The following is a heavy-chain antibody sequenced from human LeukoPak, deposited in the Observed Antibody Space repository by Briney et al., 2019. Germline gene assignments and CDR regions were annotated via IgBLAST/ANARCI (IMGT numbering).Heavy chain of an antibody. D-gene: IGHD6-19*01. CDR1: GYTFTSYG. CDR2: ISGYSGNT. J-gene: IGHJ4*02. CDR3: ARPVVAGNFDY. V-gene: IGHV1-18*01. Sequence: ASVEVSCKTSGYTFTSYGISCVRQAPGQGLEWMGWISGYSGNTNYAQKYQGRVTMTTDTSTTTAYMELRSLRSDDTAVYYCARPVVAGNFDYWGQGTLVTVSS.